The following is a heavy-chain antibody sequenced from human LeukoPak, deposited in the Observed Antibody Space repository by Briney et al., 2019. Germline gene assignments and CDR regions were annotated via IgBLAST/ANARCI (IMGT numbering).Heavy chain of an antibody. D-gene: IGHD6-25*01. CDR3: ARPQTMGSSGPLGY. V-gene: IGHV4-59*01. CDR1: GGSISSYY. J-gene: IGHJ4*02. CDR2: IYYSGRT. Sequence: KPSETLSLTCTVSGGSISSYYWIWIRQPPGKGLEWIGDIYYSGRTNYNPSLKSRVTTSLDTSKNQISLKLSSVTAADTAVYYCARPQTMGSSGPLGYWGQGTLVTVSS.